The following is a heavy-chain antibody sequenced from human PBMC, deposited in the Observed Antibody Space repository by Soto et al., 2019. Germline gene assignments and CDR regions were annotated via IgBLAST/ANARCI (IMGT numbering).Heavy chain of an antibody. J-gene: IGHJ1*01. CDR1: GFTFSSYG. CDR3: AKDQWSPYGDYGDGYFQH. Sequence: AGGSLRLSCAASGFTFSSYGMHWVRQAPGKGLEWVAVISYDGSNKYYADSVKGRFTISRDNSKNTLYLQMNSLRAEDTAVYYCAKDQWSPYGDYGDGYFQHWGQGTLVTVS. D-gene: IGHD4-17*01. V-gene: IGHV3-30*18. CDR2: ISYDGSNK.